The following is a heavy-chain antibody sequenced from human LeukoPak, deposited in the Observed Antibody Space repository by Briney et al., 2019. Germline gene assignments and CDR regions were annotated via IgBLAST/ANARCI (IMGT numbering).Heavy chain of an antibody. V-gene: IGHV6-1*01. CDR3: ARAPHNSGYVQTFYYYYGMDV. CDR1: GDSVSSNSAA. D-gene: IGHD5-12*01. J-gene: IGHJ6*02. CDR2: TYYRSKWYN. Sequence: SQTLSLTCAISGDSVSSNSAAWNWIRQSPSRGLEWLGRTYYRSKWYNDYAVSVKSRITINPDTSKNQFSLQLNSVTPEDTAVYCCARAPHNSGYVQTFYYYYGMDVWGQGTTVTVSS.